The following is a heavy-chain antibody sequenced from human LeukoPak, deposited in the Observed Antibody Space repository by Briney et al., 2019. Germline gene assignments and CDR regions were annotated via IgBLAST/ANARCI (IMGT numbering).Heavy chain of an antibody. CDR1: GYTFTSYY. V-gene: IGHV1-46*01. Sequence: ASVKVSCKASGYTFTSYYMHWERQAPGQGLEWMGMINPSGGSTSYAQKFQGRVTMTRDTSTSAVYMELSSLRSEDTAVYYCARDGIVPEDLYYYGMNVWGQGTTVTVSS. D-gene: IGHD2-8*01. J-gene: IGHJ6*02. CDR2: INPSGGST. CDR3: ARDGIVPEDLYYYGMNV.